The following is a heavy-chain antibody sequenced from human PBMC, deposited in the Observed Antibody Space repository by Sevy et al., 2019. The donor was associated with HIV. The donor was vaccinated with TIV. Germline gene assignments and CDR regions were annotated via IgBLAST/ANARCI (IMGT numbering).Heavy chain of an antibody. J-gene: IGHJ1*01. D-gene: IGHD1-1*01. CDR2: ISFDATNK. CDR3: ALERLSSDVAEYFQN. V-gene: IGHV3-30-3*01. Sequence: LRLSCAASGFTFNRYSMHWVRQAPGKGLEWVATISFDATNKHYADSVKGRFTISRDNFQNSLFLQMDSLRPEDTAVYYCALERLSSDVAEYFQNWGQGTLVTVS. CDR1: GFTFNRYS.